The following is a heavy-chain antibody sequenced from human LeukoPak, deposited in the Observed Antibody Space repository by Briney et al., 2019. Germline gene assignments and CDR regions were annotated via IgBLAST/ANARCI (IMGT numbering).Heavy chain of an antibody. V-gene: IGHV3-9*01. CDR1: GFTFDDYA. CDR3: AKGAGRVNWFDP. CDR2: ISWNSGSI. J-gene: IGHJ5*02. D-gene: IGHD6-13*01. Sequence: GRSLRLSCAASGFTFDDYAMPWVRQAPGKGLEWVSGISWNSGSIGYADSVKGRFTISRDNAKNSLYLQMNSLRAEDTALYYCAKGAGRVNWFDPWGQGTLVTVSS.